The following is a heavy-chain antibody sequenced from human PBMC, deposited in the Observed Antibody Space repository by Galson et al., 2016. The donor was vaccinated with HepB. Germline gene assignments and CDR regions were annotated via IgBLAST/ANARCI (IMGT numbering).Heavy chain of an antibody. Sequence: SLRLSCAASGFNFRDHSMHWVRQAPGKGLEWVTVISHEGSEKNYADSVKGRFVISRDNLQNTLSLEMNNLIPEDTALYFCARGDRGRTQGWFGLDFWGQGTLVTASS. CDR2: ISHEGSEK. J-gene: IGHJ4*02. D-gene: IGHD3/OR15-3a*01. CDR3: ARGDRGRTQGWFGLDF. CDR1: GFNFRDHS. V-gene: IGHV3-30*09.